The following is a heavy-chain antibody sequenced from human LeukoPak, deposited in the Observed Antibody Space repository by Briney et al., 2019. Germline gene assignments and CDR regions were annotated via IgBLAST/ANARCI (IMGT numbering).Heavy chain of an antibody. V-gene: IGHV1-2*02. CDR2: INPNSGGT. Sequence: ASVNVSCKASGYTFTGYYMHWVRQAPGQGLEWMGWINPNSGGTNYAQKLQGRVTMTTDTSTSTAYMELRSLRSDDTAVYYCARDPRQKTLIFDYWGQGTLVTVSS. D-gene: IGHD3-16*01. CDR1: GYTFTGYY. CDR3: ARDPRQKTLIFDY. J-gene: IGHJ4*02.